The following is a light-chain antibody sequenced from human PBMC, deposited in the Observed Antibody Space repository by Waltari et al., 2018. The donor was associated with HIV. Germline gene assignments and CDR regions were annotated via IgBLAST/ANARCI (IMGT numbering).Light chain of an antibody. V-gene: IGKV3-11*01. CDR3: HQRSSWPPGA. CDR1: QSVSSY. J-gene: IGKJ4*01. CDR2: DAS. Sequence: EILFTQSQAPLSLSQGERAPLSCRASQSVSSYLDWYTQKPSQAPRLLIYDASNRAAGIPARFSGGGSGTYFTLTISSLEPEDFAVDYCHQRSSWPPGAFGGGTKVELK.